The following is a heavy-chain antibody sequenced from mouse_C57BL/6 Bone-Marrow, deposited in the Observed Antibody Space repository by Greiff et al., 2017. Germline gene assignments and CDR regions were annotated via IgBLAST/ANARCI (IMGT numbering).Heavy chain of an antibody. CDR3: ARGEGYDGYPGDYFDY. D-gene: IGHD2-3*01. CDR2: IYPSDSYT. J-gene: IGHJ2*01. Sequence: QVQLQQPGAELVMPGASVKLSCKASGYPFTSYWMHWVKQRPGQGLEWIGEIYPSDSYTNYNQKFKGKSPLTVDKSSSTAYMKLSSLTSEDSAVYYCARGEGYDGYPGDYFDYWGQGTTLTVSS. CDR1: GYPFTSYW. V-gene: IGHV1-69*01.